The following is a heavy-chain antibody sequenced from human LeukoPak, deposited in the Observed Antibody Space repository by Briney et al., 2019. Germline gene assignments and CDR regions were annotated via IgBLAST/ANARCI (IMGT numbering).Heavy chain of an antibody. CDR3: AKDAIIVVVPAAIYV. D-gene: IGHD2-2*02. CDR2: IKQDGSEK. J-gene: IGHJ4*02. V-gene: IGHV3-7*03. CDR1: GFTFSTYW. Sequence: PGGSLRLSCAASGFTFSTYWMSWVRQAPGKGLEWVANIKQDGSEKYYVDSVKGRFTISRDNSKNTLYLQMNSLRAEDTAVYYCAKDAIIVVVPAAIYVWGQGTLVTVSS.